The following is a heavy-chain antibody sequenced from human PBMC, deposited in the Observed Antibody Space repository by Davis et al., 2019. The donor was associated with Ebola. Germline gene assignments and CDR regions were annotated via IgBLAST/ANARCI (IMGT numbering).Heavy chain of an antibody. D-gene: IGHD3-3*01. Sequence: PGGSLRLSCAASGFSLRSCAMSWVRQAPGKGLEWVSGIGSDSGTHYAHSVKGRFTISRDNSKNMVNLQMNSLRPDDTAVYHCARAKTTSGVDLGGIYSMDVWGQGTTVTVSS. J-gene: IGHJ6*02. CDR1: GFSLRSCA. CDR2: IGSDSGT. CDR3: ARAKTTSGVDLGGIYSMDV. V-gene: IGHV3-23*01.